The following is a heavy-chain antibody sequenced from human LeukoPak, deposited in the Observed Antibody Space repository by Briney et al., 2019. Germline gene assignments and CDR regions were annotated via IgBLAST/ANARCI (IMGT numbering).Heavy chain of an antibody. CDR2: IYYSGST. V-gene: IGHV4-39*01. J-gene: IGHJ6*03. Sequence: PSETLSLTCTVSGGSISSSSYYWGWIRQPPGKGLEWIGSIYYSGSTYYNPSLKSRVTISVDTSKNQFSLKLSSVTAADTAVYYCARRLYYYYMGVWGKGTTVTVSS. CDR3: ARRLYYYYMGV. CDR1: GGSISSSSYY.